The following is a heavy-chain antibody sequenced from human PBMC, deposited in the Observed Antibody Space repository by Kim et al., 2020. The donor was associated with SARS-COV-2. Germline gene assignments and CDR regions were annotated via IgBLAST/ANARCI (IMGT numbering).Heavy chain of an antibody. CDR2: IYYLGST. CDR1: GGSISSSY. CDR3: AISPLWLPFDY. D-gene: IGHD3-10*01. Sequence: SETLSLTCTVSGGSISSSYWNWIRQPPGKGLEWIGYIYYLGSTNYNPSLKSRVTISVDTSKNQFSLKLSSVTAADTAVYYCAISPLWLPFDYWGQGTLVT. V-gene: IGHV4-59*01. J-gene: IGHJ4*02.